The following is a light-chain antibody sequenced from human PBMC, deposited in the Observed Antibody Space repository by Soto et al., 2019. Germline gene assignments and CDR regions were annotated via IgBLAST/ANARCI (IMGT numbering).Light chain of an antibody. CDR1: SSDIGGYNY. CDR2: DVS. Sequence: QSVLTQPASVSGSPGQSITISCTGTSSDIGGYNYVSWYQQHPGKAPKLMIYDVSNRPSGVSNRLSGSKSGNTASMTNSGLQAEDGANYYCSSYTISTTPSFFFGSGTRVTAL. J-gene: IGLJ1*01. CDR3: SSYTISTTPSFF. V-gene: IGLV2-14*01.